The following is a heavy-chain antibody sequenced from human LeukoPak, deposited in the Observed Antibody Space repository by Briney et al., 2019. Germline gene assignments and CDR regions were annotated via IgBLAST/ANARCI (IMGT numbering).Heavy chain of an antibody. V-gene: IGHV1-24*01. D-gene: IGHD3-9*01. J-gene: IGHJ5*02. CDR2: FDPLDGET. CDR1: GYTLTELS. Sequence: ASVWVSCKVSGYTLTELSMHWVRQAPGKGLEWMGGFDPLDGETIYAQKFQGRVTMTEDTSTDTAYMELSSLRSEDTAVYYCARVFGLRYFDWANNCFDPWGQGTLVTVSS. CDR3: ARVFGLRYFDWANNCFDP.